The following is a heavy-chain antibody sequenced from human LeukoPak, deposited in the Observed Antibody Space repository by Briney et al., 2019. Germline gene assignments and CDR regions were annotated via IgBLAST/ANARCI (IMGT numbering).Heavy chain of an antibody. D-gene: IGHD5-24*01. CDR3: AKDLGWLQLHDY. CDR2: ISHDGSTK. V-gene: IGHV3-30*12. J-gene: IGHJ4*02. Sequence: GGSLRLSCAASGFTFSSYGMHWVRQAPGKGLEWVAVISHDGSTKYSADSVKGRFTISRDNSKNTLYLQMNSLRAEDTAVYYCAKDLGWLQLHDYWGQGTLVTVSS. CDR1: GFTFSSYG.